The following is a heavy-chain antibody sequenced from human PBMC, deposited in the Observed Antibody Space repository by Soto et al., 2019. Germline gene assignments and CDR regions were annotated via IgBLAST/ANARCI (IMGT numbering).Heavy chain of an antibody. V-gene: IGHV3-21*01. CDR1: GFMFSTYS. CDR2: ISSRGAYI. CDR3: ARDRETDYYYYGLHV. D-gene: IGHD1-26*01. Sequence: EVQLVESGGGLVEPGGSLRLSCAASGFMFSTYSMTWVRQAPGKGLEWVSSISSRGAYIYYADSLKGRFTISRDNAKNPLYLQMNSLRAEDTAVYFCARDRETDYYYYGLHVWGQGTTVTVSS. J-gene: IGHJ6*02.